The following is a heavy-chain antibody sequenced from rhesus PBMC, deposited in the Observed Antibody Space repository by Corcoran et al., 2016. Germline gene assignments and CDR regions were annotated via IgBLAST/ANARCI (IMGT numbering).Heavy chain of an antibody. V-gene: IGHV4S12*01. CDR3: ASSIAAALDY. CDR1: GGSISGGYYY. CDR2: IYSSSGKT. D-gene: IGHD6-43*01. Sequence: QVKLQESGPGLVKPLETLSLTCAVSGGSISGGYYYWSWIRQPPGKGLEWIGGIYSSSGKTYYNPSLKSRVTISKDTSKNQFSLKLSSVTAADTAVYYCASSIAAALDYWGQGVLVTVSS. J-gene: IGHJ4*01.